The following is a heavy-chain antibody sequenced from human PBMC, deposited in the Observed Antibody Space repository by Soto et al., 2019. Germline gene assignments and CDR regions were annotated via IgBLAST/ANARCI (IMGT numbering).Heavy chain of an antibody. J-gene: IGHJ1*01. CDR2: ISAISTNI. CDR3: GRGGWFGEARKPPGS. Sequence: QVQLVESGGGVAQPGGSLRLSCAASGFIFGDYYMTWIRQAPGKGLEWVSYISAISTNIYYADSVRGRFTISRDNAKRSLYLQMSSLTAEDTAVYYCGRGGWFGEARKPPGSWGQGILVTVFS. CDR1: GFIFGDYY. D-gene: IGHD3-10*01. V-gene: IGHV3-11*01.